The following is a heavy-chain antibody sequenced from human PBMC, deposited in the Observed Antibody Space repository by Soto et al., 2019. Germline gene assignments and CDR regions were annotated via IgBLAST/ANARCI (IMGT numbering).Heavy chain of an antibody. CDR1: GYTFTSYG. Sequence: QVHLVQSGAEVKKPGASVKVSCKASGYTFTSYGITWVRQAPGQGLEWMGWISAHNGNTDYAQKLQGRVIVTRDTSTCTAYMELRSLRSDDTAVYYCARGRYGDYWSQGAMVTVSS. CDR2: ISAHNGNT. D-gene: IGHD1-1*01. CDR3: ARGRYGDY. V-gene: IGHV1-18*01. J-gene: IGHJ4*02.